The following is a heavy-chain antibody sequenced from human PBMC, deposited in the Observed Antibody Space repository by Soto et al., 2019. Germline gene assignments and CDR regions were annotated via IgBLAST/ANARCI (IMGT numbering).Heavy chain of an antibody. CDR3: ATPVVRFLEWTTDY. V-gene: IGHV3-30*03. J-gene: IGHJ4*02. D-gene: IGHD3-3*01. Sequence: GGSLRLSCAASAFTFSRHGMHWVRQAPGKGLEWVAVISYDGSNKYYADSVKGRFTISRDNSKNTLYLQMNSLRAEDTAVYYCATPVVRFLEWTTDYWGRGTLVTVSS. CDR2: ISYDGSNK. CDR1: AFTFSRHG.